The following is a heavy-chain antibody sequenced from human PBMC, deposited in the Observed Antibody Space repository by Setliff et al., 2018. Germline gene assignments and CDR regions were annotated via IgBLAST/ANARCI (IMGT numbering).Heavy chain of an antibody. CDR1: GFTFNNFA. J-gene: IGHJ6*02. V-gene: IGHV3-33*01. Sequence: GGSLRLSCAASGFTFNNFAMHWVRQAPGKGLEWVAVIWYDGSTYYADSVKGRFTISRDDSNNTLYLQMTSLRAEDTAVYYCAGCGYGQYYAMDVWGQGTTVTVSS. CDR3: AGCGYGQYYAMDV. CDR2: IWYDGST. D-gene: IGHD5-12*01.